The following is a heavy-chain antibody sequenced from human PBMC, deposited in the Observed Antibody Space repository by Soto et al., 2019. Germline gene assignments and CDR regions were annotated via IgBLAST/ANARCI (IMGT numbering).Heavy chain of an antibody. V-gene: IGHV3-48*02. D-gene: IGHD1-1*01. J-gene: IGHJ3*02. CDR1: GFTLSTYS. Sequence: EAQLVESGGDLVQPGGSLRLSCVASGFTLSTYSVSWVRQAPGKGLEWISYIDASGSIMFYADSVEGRFAISRDNVDISVDLQVNSLRDEDTALYYCARDKRTWDAREAFDIWCQGTMVTVSS. CDR2: IDASGSIM. CDR3: ARDKRTWDAREAFDI.